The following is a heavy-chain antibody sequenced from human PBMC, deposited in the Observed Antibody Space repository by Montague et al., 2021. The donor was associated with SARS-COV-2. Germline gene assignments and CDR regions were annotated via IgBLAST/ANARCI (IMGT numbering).Heavy chain of an antibody. D-gene: IGHD5-18*01. CDR3: VLGYSGSAFDI. V-gene: IGHV3-23*01. CDR2: ISGSGGST. J-gene: IGHJ3*02. CDR1: GFTFSSYV. Sequence: SLRLSCAASGFTFSSYVMSWVRQAPGKGLEWVSAISGSGGSTYYADSVKGRFTISRDNSKNTLYLQMNSLRAEDTAVYYCVLGYSGSAFDIWGQGTMVTVSS.